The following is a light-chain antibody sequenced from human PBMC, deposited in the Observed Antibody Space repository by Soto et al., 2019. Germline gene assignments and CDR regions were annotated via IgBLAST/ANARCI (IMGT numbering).Light chain of an antibody. CDR3: QQYNYFWA. V-gene: IGKV1-5*01. CDR1: QSISSW. CDR2: DAS. J-gene: IGKJ1*01. Sequence: DIQMTQSPSTLSASVGDRVTITCRASQSISSWLAWYQQKPGKAPKLLIYDASNLESGVQSRFSGGGSGTEFSLTISSLQPDDFATYYCQQYNYFWAFGQGTRVEIK.